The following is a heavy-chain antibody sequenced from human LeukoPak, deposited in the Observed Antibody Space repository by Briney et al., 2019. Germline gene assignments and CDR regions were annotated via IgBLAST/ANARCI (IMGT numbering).Heavy chain of an antibody. D-gene: IGHD1-26*01. CDR2: ISYDGSNK. J-gene: IGHJ4*02. Sequence: GRSLRLSCAASGFTFSSYAMHWVRQAPGKGLEWVAVISYDGSNKYYADSVKGRFTISRDNSKNTLYLQMNSLRAEDTAVYYCARELLGGMGACFDYWGQGTLVAVSS. CDR1: GFTFSSYA. V-gene: IGHV3-30-3*01. CDR3: ARELLGGMGACFDY.